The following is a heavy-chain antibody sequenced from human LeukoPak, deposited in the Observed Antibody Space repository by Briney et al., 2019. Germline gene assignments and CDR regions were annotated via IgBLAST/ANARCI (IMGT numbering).Heavy chain of an antibody. D-gene: IGHD3-3*02. CDR2: IRYDGSSK. CDR1: GFIFSSFG. V-gene: IGHV3-30*02. J-gene: IGHJ4*02. Sequence: GGSLRLSCAASGFIFSSFGIHWARQAPGRGLEWAAFIRYDGSSKYYADSVKGRFTISREISRNTLYLKLNKLRPDDTAVCYCSKISSHWGRGTLVTVSS. CDR3: SKISSH.